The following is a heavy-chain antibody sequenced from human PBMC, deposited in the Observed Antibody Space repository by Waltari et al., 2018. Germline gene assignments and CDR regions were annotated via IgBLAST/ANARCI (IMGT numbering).Heavy chain of an antibody. CDR1: GGSFSGYY. J-gene: IGHJ4*02. CDR2: INHSGST. V-gene: IGHV4-34*01. Sequence: QVQLQQWGAGLLKPSETLSLTCAVYGGSFSGYYWSWIRQPPGKGLEWIGEINHSGSTNYNQSLKSRVTISVDTSKNQFSLKLSSVTAADTAVYYCASSVTTGYFDYWGQGTLVTVSS. D-gene: IGHD4-17*01. CDR3: ASSVTTGYFDY.